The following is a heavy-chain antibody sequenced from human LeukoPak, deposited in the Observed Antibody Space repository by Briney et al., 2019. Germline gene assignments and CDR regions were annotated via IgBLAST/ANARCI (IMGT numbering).Heavy chain of an antibody. V-gene: IGHV3-21*01. D-gene: IGHD2-15*01. Sequence: PGESLRLSCAASGFTFSSYSMNWVRQAPGKGLEWVSSISSSSSYIYYADSVKGRFTISRDNAKNSLYLQMNSLRAEDTAVYYCARVYCSGGSCYLGFDYWGQGTLVTVSS. CDR3: ARVYCSGGSCYLGFDY. CDR2: ISSSSSYI. J-gene: IGHJ4*02. CDR1: GFTFSSYS.